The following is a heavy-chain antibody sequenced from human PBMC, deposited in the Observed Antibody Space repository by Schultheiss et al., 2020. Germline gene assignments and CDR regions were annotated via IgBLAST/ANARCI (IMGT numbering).Heavy chain of an antibody. CDR2: ISGSGGST. Sequence: GGSLRLSCAASGFTVSSNYMSWVRQAPGKGLEWVSAISGSGGSTYYADSVKGRFTISRDNSKNTLYLQMNSLRAEDTAVYYCARGGDYHAFDIWGQGTMVTVSS. CDR1: GFTVSSNY. CDR3: ARGGDYHAFDI. V-gene: IGHV3-23*01. J-gene: IGHJ3*02. D-gene: IGHD4-17*01.